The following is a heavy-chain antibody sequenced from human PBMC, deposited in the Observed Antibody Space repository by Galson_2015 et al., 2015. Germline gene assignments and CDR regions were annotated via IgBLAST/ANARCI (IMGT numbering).Heavy chain of an antibody. Sequence: SETLSLTCTVSGGSISSYYWSWTRQPPGKGLEWLGYLYYSESTNYNPSIKSRVTISVDTSKNQFSLKLSSVTAADTAVYYCASGRNYYYYGMDVWGQGTTVTVSS. D-gene: IGHD1-26*01. CDR1: GGSISSYY. CDR2: LYYSEST. V-gene: IGHV4-59*01. J-gene: IGHJ6*02. CDR3: ASGRNYYYYGMDV.